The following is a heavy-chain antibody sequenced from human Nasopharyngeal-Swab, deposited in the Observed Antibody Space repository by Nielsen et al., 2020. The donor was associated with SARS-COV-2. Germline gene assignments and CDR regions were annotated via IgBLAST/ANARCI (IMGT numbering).Heavy chain of an antibody. D-gene: IGHD6-13*01. CDR2: ISYDGSNK. CDR1: GFTFSSYA. V-gene: IGHV3-30-3*01. J-gene: IGHJ3*02. Sequence: GESPKISCAASGFTFSSYAMHWVRQAQGKGLEWVAVISYDGSNKYYADSVKGRFTISRDNSKNTLYLQMNSLRAEDTAVYYCARDPSSSWLYDAFDIWGRGTMVTVSS. CDR3: ARDPSSSWLYDAFDI.